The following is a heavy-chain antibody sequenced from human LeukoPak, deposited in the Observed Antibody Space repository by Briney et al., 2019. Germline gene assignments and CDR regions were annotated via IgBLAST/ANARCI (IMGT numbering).Heavy chain of an antibody. J-gene: IGHJ4*02. CDR1: RFTFNSYA. CDR3: ARNENSGWGYFDY. Sequence: GGSLRLSCAASRFTFNSYAMSWVRQAPGKGLEWVSVIGGSNGITFYIGSVKGRFTISRDNSKDTLYLQMNSLRAEDTAVYYCARNENSGWGYFDYWGQGTLVTVSS. CDR2: IGGSNGIT. D-gene: IGHD5-12*01. V-gene: IGHV3-23*01.